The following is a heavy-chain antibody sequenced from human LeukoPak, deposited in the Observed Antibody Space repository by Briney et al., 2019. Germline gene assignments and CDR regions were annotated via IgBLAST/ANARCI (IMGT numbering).Heavy chain of an antibody. CDR2: ISGSGGST. Sequence: GGSLRLSCAASGFTFSSYAMSWVRQAPGKGLEWVSDISGSGGSTYYADSVKGRFTISRDNSKNTLYLQMNSLRAEDTAVYYCAKAHYSGYDPNWFDPWGQGTLVTVSS. CDR3: AKAHYSGYDPNWFDP. V-gene: IGHV3-23*01. J-gene: IGHJ5*02. D-gene: IGHD5-12*01. CDR1: GFTFSSYA.